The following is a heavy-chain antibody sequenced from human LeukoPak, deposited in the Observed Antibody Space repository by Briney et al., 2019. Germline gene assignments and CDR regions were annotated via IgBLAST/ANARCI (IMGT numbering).Heavy chain of an antibody. CDR3: ARAPGYSGSGTPYLDY. CDR2: FYHSGST. D-gene: IGHD3-10*01. V-gene: IGHV4-30-2*01. J-gene: IGHJ4*02. Sequence: SETLSLTCAVSGGSISNGGYSWSWIRQPPGKGLEWIGYFYHSGSTYYSTDYNPSLKNRVTISVDRSKNQFSLKLNSMTAADTAVYYCARAPGYSGSGTPYLDYWGQGTLVTVSS. CDR1: GGSISNGGYS.